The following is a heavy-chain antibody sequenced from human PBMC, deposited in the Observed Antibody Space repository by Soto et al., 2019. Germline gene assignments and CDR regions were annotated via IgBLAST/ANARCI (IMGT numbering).Heavy chain of an antibody. CDR1: GFTFSRYW. V-gene: IGHV3-74*01. D-gene: IGHD1-26*01. Sequence: EVQLVESGGGLVQPGGSLRLSCAASGFTFSRYWMHWVRQAPGKGLVWVSRINSDGSSTSYADSVKGRFTISRDNAKNTLYLQMNSLRAEDTAVYSCARDPRIVGVTDYYYYDAMDVWGQGTTVTVSS. J-gene: IGHJ6*02. CDR2: INSDGSST. CDR3: ARDPRIVGVTDYYYYDAMDV.